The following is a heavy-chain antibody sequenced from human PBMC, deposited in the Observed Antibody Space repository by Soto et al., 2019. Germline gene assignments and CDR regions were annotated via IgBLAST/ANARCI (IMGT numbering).Heavy chain of an antibody. J-gene: IGHJ4*02. V-gene: IGHV3-64*01. D-gene: IGHD2-15*01. CDR3: ARGCSGGSCYSTPVYYYFDY. Sequence: GGSLRLSCAASGFTFSSYAMHWVRQAPGKGLEYVSAISSNGGSTYYANSVKGRFTISRDNSKNTLYLQMGSLRAEDMAVYYCARGCSGGSCYSTPVYYYFDYWGQGTLVTVSS. CDR2: ISSNGGST. CDR1: GFTFSSYA.